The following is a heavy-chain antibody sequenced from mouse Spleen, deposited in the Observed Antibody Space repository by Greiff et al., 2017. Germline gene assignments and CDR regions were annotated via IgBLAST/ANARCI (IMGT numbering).Heavy chain of an antibody. Sequence: EVQLVESGGGLVKPGGSLKLSCAASGFTFSSYAMSWVRQTPEKRLEWVASISSGGSTYCPDSVKGRFTISRDNARNILYLQMSSLRSEDTAMYYCARGYGNYAWFAYWGQGTLVTVSA. CDR2: ISSGGST. V-gene: IGHV5-6-5*01. J-gene: IGHJ3*01. D-gene: IGHD2-10*02. CDR1: GFTFSSYA. CDR3: ARGYGNYAWFAY.